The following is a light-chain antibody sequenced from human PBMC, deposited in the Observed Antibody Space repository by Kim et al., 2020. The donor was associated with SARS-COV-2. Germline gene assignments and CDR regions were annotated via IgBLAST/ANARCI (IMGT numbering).Light chain of an antibody. CDR3: QAWDSSTVV. CDR1: KLGDKY. V-gene: IGLV3-1*01. CDR2: QDN. Sequence: SYELTQPPSVSVSPGQTASITCSGDKLGDKYACWYQQKPGQSPVLVIYQDNKRPSGIPERFSGSNSGNTATLPISGTQAMDEADYYCQAWDSSTVVFGGGTQLTVL. J-gene: IGLJ2*01.